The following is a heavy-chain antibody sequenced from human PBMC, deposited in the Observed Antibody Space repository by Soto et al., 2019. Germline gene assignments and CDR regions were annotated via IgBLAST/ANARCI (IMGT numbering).Heavy chain of an antibody. J-gene: IGHJ6*02. D-gene: IGHD3-16*01. Sequence: SETLSLTCTVSGGSIRSYYWSWIRQPRGKGLEWIGYIYYSGSTNYNPSLKSRVTISVDTSKNQFSLKLSSVTAADTAVYYCARDLYYRYYYYGMDVWGQGTTVTVSS. CDR1: GGSIRSYY. CDR2: IYYSGST. CDR3: ARDLYYRYYYYGMDV. V-gene: IGHV4-59*01.